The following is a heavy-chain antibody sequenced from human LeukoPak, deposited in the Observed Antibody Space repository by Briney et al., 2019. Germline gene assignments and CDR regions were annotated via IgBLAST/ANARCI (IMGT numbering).Heavy chain of an antibody. CDR3: ARVSQSYYYGSGSWYFDY. Sequence: HGESLKISCKGSGYSFTSYWIGWVRQMPGKGLEWMGIIYPGDSDTRYSPSFQGQVTISADKSISTAYLQWNSLKASDTAMYYCARVSQSYYYGSGSWYFDYWGQGTLVTVSS. D-gene: IGHD3-10*01. CDR1: GYSFTSYW. J-gene: IGHJ4*02. CDR2: IYPGDSDT. V-gene: IGHV5-51*01.